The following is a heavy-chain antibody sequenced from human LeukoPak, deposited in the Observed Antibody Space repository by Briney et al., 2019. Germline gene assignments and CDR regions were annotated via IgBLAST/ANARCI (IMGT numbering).Heavy chain of an antibody. D-gene: IGHD2-15*01. V-gene: IGHV4-39*07. CDR2: IYYSGST. J-gene: IGHJ5*02. CDR3: ARDRAGYCGGGSCYSGGWFDP. CDR1: GGSISSSSYY. Sequence: PSETLSLTCTVSGGSISSSSYYWGWIRQPPGKGLEWIGSIYYSGSTYYNPSLKSRVTISVDTSKNQFSLKLSSVTAADTAVYYCARDRAGYCGGGSCYSGGWFDPWGQGTLVTVSS.